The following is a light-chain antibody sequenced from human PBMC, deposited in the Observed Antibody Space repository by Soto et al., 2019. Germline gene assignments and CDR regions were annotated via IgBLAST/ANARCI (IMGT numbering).Light chain of an antibody. CDR1: QTVSSRS. J-gene: IGKJ1*01. V-gene: IGKV3-15*01. Sequence: EMVLTRSPGTLSWSLGEGAAPSCRASQTVSSRSLAWYQQKPGQAPKLLIYGASTRATGVPTRFSGSGSGTEFTLTISSLQSEDLAVYHCQQYNNWPRTFGQGTKVDIK. CDR2: GAS. CDR3: QQYNNWPRT.